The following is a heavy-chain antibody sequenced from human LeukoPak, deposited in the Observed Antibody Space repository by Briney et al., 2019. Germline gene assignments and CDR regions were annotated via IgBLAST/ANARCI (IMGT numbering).Heavy chain of an antibody. V-gene: IGHV4-39*01. J-gene: IGHJ4*02. CDR2: IYYSGST. D-gene: IGHD3-9*01. CDR1: GGSISSSSYY. Sequence: SETLSLTCTVSGGSISSSSYYWGWIRQPPGRGLEWIGSIYYSGSTYYNPSLKSRVTISVDTSKNQFSLKLSSVTAADTAVYYCASIRDYDILTGYFTYYFDYWGQGTLVTVSS. CDR3: ASIRDYDILTGYFTYYFDY.